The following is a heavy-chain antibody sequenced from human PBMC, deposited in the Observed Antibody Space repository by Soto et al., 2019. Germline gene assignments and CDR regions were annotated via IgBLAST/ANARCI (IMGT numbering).Heavy chain of an antibody. Sequence: SVKVSCKASGFTFTSSAVQWVRQARGQRLEWIGWIVVGSGNTNYAQKFQERVTITRDMSTSTAYMELSSLRSEDTAVYYCAADRDSSGWYPWFDPWGQGTLVTVPS. D-gene: IGHD6-19*01. V-gene: IGHV1-58*01. J-gene: IGHJ5*02. CDR1: GFTFTSSA. CDR3: AADRDSSGWYPWFDP. CDR2: IVVGSGNT.